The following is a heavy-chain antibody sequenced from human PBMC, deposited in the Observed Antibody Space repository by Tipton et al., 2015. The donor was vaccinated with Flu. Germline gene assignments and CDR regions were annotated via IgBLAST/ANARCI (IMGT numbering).Heavy chain of an antibody. CDR1: GYTFTSYG. CDR3: ARVIESVMVMNNGFDP. CDR2: ISAYNGNT. Sequence: QVQLVQSGAEVKKPGASVKDSCKASGYTFTSYGISWVRQAPGQGLEWMGWISAYNGNTNYAQKLQGRVTMTTDTSTSTAYMELRTLRPDDKARYYCARVIESVMVMNNGFDPWGQGTLVPVSS. V-gene: IGHV1-18*01. D-gene: IGHD3-16*01. J-gene: IGHJ5*02.